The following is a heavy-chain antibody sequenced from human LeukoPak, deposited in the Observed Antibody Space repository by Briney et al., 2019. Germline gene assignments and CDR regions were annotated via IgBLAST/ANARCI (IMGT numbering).Heavy chain of an antibody. CDR3: AKGPQSTYYYYMDV. J-gene: IGHJ6*03. D-gene: IGHD2-2*01. Sequence: GGSLRLSCAASGFTFSTYDMTWVRQAPGKGLEWVSSISGSGGSTYYADSVKGRFTTSRDNSKNTLYLQMNSLRAEDTAVYYCAKGPQSTYYYYMDVWGKGTTVTVSS. CDR1: GFTFSTYD. V-gene: IGHV3-23*01. CDR2: ISGSGGST.